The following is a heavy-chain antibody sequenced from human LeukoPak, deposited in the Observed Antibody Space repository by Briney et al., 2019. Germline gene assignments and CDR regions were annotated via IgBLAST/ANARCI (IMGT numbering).Heavy chain of an antibody. D-gene: IGHD1-1*01. CDR2: IYPGDSDT. CDR3: ARERSRSY. Sequence: GRSLKISGMCTGYSFTIYSIGWAGQMPGKGLEWMGIIYPGDSDTRYSPSFQGQVTISADKSISTVYLQWSSLRASDTAMYYCARERSRSYWGQGTLVTVSS. CDR1: GYSFTIYS. J-gene: IGHJ4*02. V-gene: IGHV5-51*01.